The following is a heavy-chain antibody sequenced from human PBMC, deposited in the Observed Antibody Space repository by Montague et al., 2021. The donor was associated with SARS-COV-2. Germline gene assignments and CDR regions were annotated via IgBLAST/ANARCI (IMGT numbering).Heavy chain of an antibody. V-gene: IGHV4-61*01. J-gene: IGHJ4*02. D-gene: IGHD3-22*01. CDR2: VYHTGST. CDR1: GVSISSGSYD. CDR3: VREKYYFDDSGSK. Sequence: SETRSLTCSVSGVSISSGSYDWSWVRQPPGKGLEWIGYVYHTGSTNYNPSLKSRVTLSIDTSKNQFSLNLTSVTAADTAVYYCVREKYYFDDSGSKWGQGTLVTV.